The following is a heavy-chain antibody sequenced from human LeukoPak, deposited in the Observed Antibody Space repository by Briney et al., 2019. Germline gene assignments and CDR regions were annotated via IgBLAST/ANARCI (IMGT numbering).Heavy chain of an antibody. CDR3: AKKSGRFDY. CDR1: GFTFNNYA. J-gene: IGHJ4*02. V-gene: IGHV3-23*01. Sequence: GGSLRLSCAASGFTFNNYAMSWVRQAPGKGLEWVSDISISGDSAYYADSVKGRFTISRDNSKNTLYLQMNSPRVEDTAVYYCAKKSGRFDYWGQGTLVTVSS. CDR2: ISISGDSA.